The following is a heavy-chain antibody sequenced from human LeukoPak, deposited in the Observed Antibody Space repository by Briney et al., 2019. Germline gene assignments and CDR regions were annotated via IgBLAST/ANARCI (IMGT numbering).Heavy chain of an antibody. D-gene: IGHD6-13*01. CDR1: GLSFSNAW. J-gene: IGHJ3*02. CDR2: IKSKTDGGTT. V-gene: IGHV3-15*01. Sequence: GGSLRLSCAVSGLSFSNAWMSWVRQAPGKGLEWVGRIKSKTDGGTTDYGAPVKGRFTVSRDDSKTTVYLQMNSLKTEDTAVYYCTTGQYIDSWPPVAFDIWGQGTLVTVSS. CDR3: TTGQYIDSWPPVAFDI.